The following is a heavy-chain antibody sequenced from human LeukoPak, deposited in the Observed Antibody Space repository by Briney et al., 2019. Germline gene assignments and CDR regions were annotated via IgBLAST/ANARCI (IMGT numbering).Heavy chain of an antibody. J-gene: IGHJ4*02. D-gene: IGHD3-16*01. CDR3: ARDGGGGTYANY. CDR1: GFTVSSNH. Sequence: PGRSLRLSCAASGFTVSSNHMSWVRQVPGKGLEWVSLIYSGGSTYYSDSVKGRFTVSRDNSKNTLYLQMNSLRVEDMAVYYCARDGGGGTYANYWGQGTLVTVSS. CDR2: IYSGGST. V-gene: IGHV3-53*01.